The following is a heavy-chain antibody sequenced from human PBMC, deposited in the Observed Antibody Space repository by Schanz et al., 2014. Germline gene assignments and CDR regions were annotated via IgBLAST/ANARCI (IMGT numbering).Heavy chain of an antibody. CDR1: GFPFSTYA. CDR3: AKDPSHGDYDYYFDY. Sequence: EVQLLASGGGLVQPGGSLRLSCAASGFPFSTYAMTWVLQAPGKGLEWVSAISGSGGSTYYADSVKGRFTISRDNSKNTLYLQMNSLRAEDTAVYYCAKDPSHGDYDYYFDYWGQGTLVTVSS. V-gene: IGHV3-23*01. D-gene: IGHD3-22*01. J-gene: IGHJ4*02. CDR2: ISGSGGST.